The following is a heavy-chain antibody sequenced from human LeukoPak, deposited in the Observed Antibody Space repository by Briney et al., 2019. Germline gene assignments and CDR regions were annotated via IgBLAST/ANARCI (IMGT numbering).Heavy chain of an antibody. D-gene: IGHD1-7*01. V-gene: IGHV1-69*13. CDR3: ARDSGLTGTTISPFQH. J-gene: IGHJ1*01. CDR1: GGTFSSYA. CDR2: IIPISGTA. Sequence: SVKVSCKASGGTFSSYAISWVRQAPGQGLEWMGGIIPISGTANYAQKFQGRVTITADESTSTAYMELSSLRSEDTAVYYCARDSGLTGTTISPFQHWGQGTLVTVSS.